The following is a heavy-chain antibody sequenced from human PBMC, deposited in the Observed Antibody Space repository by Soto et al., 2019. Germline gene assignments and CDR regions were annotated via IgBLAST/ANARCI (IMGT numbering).Heavy chain of an antibody. CDR2: IKTNTEGGTT. D-gene: IGHD2-15*01. V-gene: IGHV3-15*07. Sequence: EVQLVESGGGFIYPGGSLRLSCAASGLTISNAWMNWVRQAPGKGLEWFGRIKTNTEGGTTDYAAAVKGRFTVSRDDSTNTLYLQMNSLKTEDTAVYYCTTGSVEGVWGQGTTVTVSS. CDR1: GLTISNAW. J-gene: IGHJ6*02. CDR3: TTGSVEGV.